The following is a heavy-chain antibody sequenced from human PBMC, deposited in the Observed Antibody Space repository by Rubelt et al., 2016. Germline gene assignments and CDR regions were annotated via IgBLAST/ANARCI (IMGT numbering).Heavy chain of an antibody. CDR1: GFTFSNYW. CDR3: ARDQYSYGYSHYFDY. D-gene: IGHD5-18*01. J-gene: IGHJ4*02. V-gene: IGHV3-11*01. Sequence: VQLVESGGGLVQPGGSLRLSCAASGFTFSNYWMSWVRQAPGKGLEWVSYISSSGSTIYYGDSVKGRFTISRDNAKNSLYLQMNSLRAEDTAVYYCARDQYSYGYSHYFDYWGQGTLVTVSS. CDR2: ISSSGSTI.